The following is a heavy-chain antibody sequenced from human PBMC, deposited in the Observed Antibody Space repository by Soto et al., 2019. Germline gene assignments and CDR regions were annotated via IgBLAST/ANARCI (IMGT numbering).Heavy chain of an antibody. V-gene: IGHV3-30*18. CDR3: AKDLGAHVVTTFDY. J-gene: IGHJ4*02. CDR2: ISYDGSNK. CDR1: GFTFSSYG. Sequence: QVQLVESGGGVVQPGRSLRLSCAASGFTFSSYGMHWVRQAPGKGLEWVAVISYDGSNKYYADSVKGRFTISRDNSKNTLYLQMNSLRAEDTAVYYCAKDLGAHVVTTFDYWGQGTLVTVSS. D-gene: IGHD2-15*01.